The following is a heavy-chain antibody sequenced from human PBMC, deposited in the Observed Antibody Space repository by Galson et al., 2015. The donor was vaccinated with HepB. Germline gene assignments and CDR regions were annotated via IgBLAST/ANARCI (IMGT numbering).Heavy chain of an antibody. CDR1: GFTFSDYY. Sequence: SLRLSCAASGFTFSDYYMSWVRQAPGKGLEWISIITWSGDTTYHTDSVKGRFTISRGNAKNSLSLQMNSLRVEDTAVHYCARDKSGSIDYWGQGSLVTVSS. CDR2: ITWSGDTT. J-gene: IGHJ4*02. D-gene: IGHD3-10*01. V-gene: IGHV3-11*01. CDR3: ARDKSGSIDY.